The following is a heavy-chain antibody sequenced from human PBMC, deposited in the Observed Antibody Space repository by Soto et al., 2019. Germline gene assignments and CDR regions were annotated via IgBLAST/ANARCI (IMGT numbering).Heavy chain of an antibody. CDR2: ISAYNGNT. D-gene: IGHD6-13*01. Sequence: ASVKVSCKASGYTFTSYGISWVRQAPGQGLEWMGWISAYNGNTNYAQKLQGRVTMTTDTSTSTAYMELRSLRSDDTAVYYCAREAPHSSSWIYYYGMDVWGQGTTVTVSS. CDR3: AREAPHSSSWIYYYGMDV. CDR1: GYTFTSYG. J-gene: IGHJ6*02. V-gene: IGHV1-18*01.